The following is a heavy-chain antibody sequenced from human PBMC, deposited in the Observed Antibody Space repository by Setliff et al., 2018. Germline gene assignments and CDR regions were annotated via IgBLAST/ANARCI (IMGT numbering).Heavy chain of an antibody. CDR2: INPHSGGT. V-gene: IGHV1-2*02. J-gene: IGHJ5*02. CDR1: GYTFSAYY. D-gene: IGHD3-3*01. CDR3: VREGLSFGPGCCPNWLDP. Sequence: ASVKVSCKASGYTFSAYYIHWVRQAPGQGLEWMGWINPHSGGTNFPQTFQGRVTITGDTSINTAYMELSTLTSDDTAVYDCVREGLSFGPGCCPNWLDPWGQGTLVTVSS.